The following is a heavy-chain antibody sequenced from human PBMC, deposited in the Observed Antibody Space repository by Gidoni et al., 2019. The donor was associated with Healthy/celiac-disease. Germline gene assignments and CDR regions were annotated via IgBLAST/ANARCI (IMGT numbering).Heavy chain of an antibody. CDR2: IYYSGST. V-gene: IGHV4-39*01. CDR3: ARHSNLSIAAAAPRYYYYYYMDV. Sequence: GWIRQPPGKGLEWIGSIYYSGSTYYNPSLRSRVTIPVDTSKNQFSLKLSSVTAADTAVYYCARHSNLSIAAAAPRYYYYYYMDVWGKGTTVTVSS. J-gene: IGHJ6*03. D-gene: IGHD6-13*01.